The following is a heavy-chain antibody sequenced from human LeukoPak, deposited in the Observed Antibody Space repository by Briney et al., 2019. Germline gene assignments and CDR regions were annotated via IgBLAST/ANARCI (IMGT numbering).Heavy chain of an antibody. CDR2: IRYDGSNK. V-gene: IGHV3-30*02. CDR1: GFTFISSG. D-gene: IGHD6-13*01. CDR3: AKDPTPGYSSSWYCRD. J-gene: IGHJ4*02. Sequence: GGSLRLSCAASGFTFISSGMHWVRQAPGKGLEWVAFIRYDGSNKYYADSVKGRFTISRDNSKNTLYLQMNSLRAEDTAVYYCAKDPTPGYSSSWYCRDWGQGTLVTVSS.